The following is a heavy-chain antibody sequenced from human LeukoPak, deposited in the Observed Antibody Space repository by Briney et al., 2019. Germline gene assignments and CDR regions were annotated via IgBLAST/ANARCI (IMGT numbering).Heavy chain of an antibody. J-gene: IGHJ3*02. V-gene: IGHV3-21*01. CDR3: ARDSGNYLDAFDI. CDR2: ISSSSSYI. CDR1: GFTFSRHS. D-gene: IGHD1-7*01. Sequence: GGSLRLSCAASGFTFSRHSINWVRQAPGKGLEWVSSISSSSSYIYYADSVKGRFTISRDNAKNSLYLQMNSLRAEDTAVYYCARDSGNYLDAFDIWGQGTMVTVSS.